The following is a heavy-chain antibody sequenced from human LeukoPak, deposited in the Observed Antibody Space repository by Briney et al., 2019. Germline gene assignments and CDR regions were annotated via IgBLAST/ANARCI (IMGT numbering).Heavy chain of an antibody. CDR3: ARVRRDGYNNVAFDI. V-gene: IGHV4-34*01. Sequence: SETLSLTCVVSGGSLSTHHWSWIRQPPGKGLEWIGEINHSGSTNYNPSLKSRVTISVDTSKNQFSLKLSSVTAADTAVYYCARVRRDGYNNVAFDIWGQGTMVTVSS. J-gene: IGHJ3*02. CDR2: INHSGST. D-gene: IGHD5-24*01. CDR1: GGSLSTHH.